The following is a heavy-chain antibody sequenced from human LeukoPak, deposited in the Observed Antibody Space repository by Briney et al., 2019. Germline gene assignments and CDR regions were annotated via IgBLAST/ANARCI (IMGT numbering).Heavy chain of an antibody. D-gene: IGHD3-10*01. Sequence: GGSLRLSCAASGFTFSSYWMSWVRQAPGKGLEWVANIRQDGSDKYYVDSVKGRFTISRDNAKNSLYLQMNSLRAEDTAVYYCARDIRFGESYAPPHYYYYGMDVWGQGTTVTVSS. J-gene: IGHJ6*02. CDR2: IRQDGSDK. CDR3: ARDIRFGESYAPPHYYYYGMDV. CDR1: GFTFSSYW. V-gene: IGHV3-7*01.